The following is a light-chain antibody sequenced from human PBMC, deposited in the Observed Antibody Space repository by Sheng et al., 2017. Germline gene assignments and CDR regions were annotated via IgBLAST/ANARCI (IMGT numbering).Light chain of an antibody. CDR1: QSISSW. V-gene: IGKV1-5*03. CDR3: QEYHYYSL. CDR2: RAS. J-gene: IGKJ4*01. Sequence: DIQMTQSPSTLSASVGDRVTITCRASQSISSWLAWYQQKPGKAPKLLIYRASNLESGVPSRFSGSGSGTEFTLTISNLQPDDFATYYCQEYHYYSLFGGGTKVEIK.